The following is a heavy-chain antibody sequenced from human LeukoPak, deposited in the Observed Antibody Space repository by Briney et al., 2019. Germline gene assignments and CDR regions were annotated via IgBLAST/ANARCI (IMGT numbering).Heavy chain of an antibody. Sequence: ASVKVSCKASGYTFTSYYMHWVRQAPGQGLEWMGIINPSGGSTSYAQKFQGRVTMIRDTSPRTVYMELSSLRSEDTAVYYCARDSMVRGVIIPTGYYGMDVWGKGTTVTVSS. J-gene: IGHJ6*04. CDR1: GYTFTSYY. D-gene: IGHD3-10*01. CDR2: INPSGGST. CDR3: ARDSMVRGVIIPTGYYGMDV. V-gene: IGHV1-46*01.